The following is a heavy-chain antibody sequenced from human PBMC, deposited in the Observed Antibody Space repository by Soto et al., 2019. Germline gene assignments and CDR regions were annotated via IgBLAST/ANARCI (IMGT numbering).Heavy chain of an antibody. CDR3: ARANYYGSPGDLAY. D-gene: IGHD3-10*01. Sequence: WGSLRLSCAASERIFSSYSMNWVHQAPGKGLEWVSYISSSSSTIYYADSVKGRFTISRDNAKNSLYLQMNSLRAEDTAVYYCARANYYGSPGDLAYWGQGTLVTVSS. V-gene: IGHV3-48*01. J-gene: IGHJ4*02. CDR1: ERIFSSYS. CDR2: ISSSSSTI.